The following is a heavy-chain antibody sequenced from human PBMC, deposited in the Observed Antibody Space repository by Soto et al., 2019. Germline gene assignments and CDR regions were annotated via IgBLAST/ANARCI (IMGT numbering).Heavy chain of an antibody. J-gene: IGHJ4*02. D-gene: IGHD2-8*02. Sequence: SETLSLTCTVSGVSISSGGYYWSWIRPHPGKGLEWIGYIYYSGSTYYNPSLKSRVTISVDTSKNQFSLKLTSVTAADTAVYNCARDKITGLFDYWGQGTLVTVSS. CDR1: GVSISSGGYY. CDR3: ARDKITGLFDY. V-gene: IGHV4-31*03. CDR2: IYYSGST.